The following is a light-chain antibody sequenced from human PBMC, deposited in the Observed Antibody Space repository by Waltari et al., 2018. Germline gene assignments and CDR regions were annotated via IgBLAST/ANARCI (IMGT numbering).Light chain of an antibody. CDR1: SSDVGIYDY. CDR3: GSYAGSKILL. CDR2: AVN. V-gene: IGLV2-8*01. Sequence: QSALTQPPSASGSPGQSVTISCPGTSSDVGIYDYVSWYQQRPGKAPKLIIYAVNERPSGVPDRFSGSKSGNTASLTVFGLQTEDEGTYYCGSYAGSKILLFGGGTELTVL. J-gene: IGLJ3*02.